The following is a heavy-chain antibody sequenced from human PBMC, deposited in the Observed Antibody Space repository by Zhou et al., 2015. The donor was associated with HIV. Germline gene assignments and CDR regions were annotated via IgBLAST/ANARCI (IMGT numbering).Heavy chain of an antibody. CDR3: ARSGGAYGMDV. CDR2: IAAYNGNT. Sequence: QVQLVQSGAAVEKPGASVKVSCKASGYTFTSSGISWVRQAPGQGLEWMGWIAAYNGNTHHAQKLQGRVTLTTDTSTSTAYMELGSLRSDDTAVYYCARSGGAYGMDVWGQGTTVTVSS. V-gene: IGHV1-18*01. CDR1: GYTFTSSG. J-gene: IGHJ6*02. D-gene: IGHD2-21*01.